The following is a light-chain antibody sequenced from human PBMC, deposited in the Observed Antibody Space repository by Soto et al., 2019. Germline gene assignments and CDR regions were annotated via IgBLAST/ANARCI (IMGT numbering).Light chain of an antibody. V-gene: IGLV2-14*01. CDR1: SSDVVGYNY. CDR3: SSYTSSSTPLYV. CDR2: DVS. Sequence: QSVLTQPASVSGSPGQSITISCTVTSSDVVGYNYVSWYQQHPGKAPKLMIYDVSNRPSGVSNRFSGSKSGNTASLTISGLQAEDEADYYCSSYTSSSTPLYVFGTGTKVTVL. J-gene: IGLJ1*01.